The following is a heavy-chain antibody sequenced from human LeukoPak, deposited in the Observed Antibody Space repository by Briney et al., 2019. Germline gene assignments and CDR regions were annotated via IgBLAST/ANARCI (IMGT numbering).Heavy chain of an antibody. V-gene: IGHV4-4*07. J-gene: IGHJ3*02. Sequence: PSETLSLTCTVSGGSISSYYWSWIRQPAGKGLEWIGRIYTSGSTNYNPSLKSRVTMSVDTSKNQFSLKLSSVTAADTAVYYCARGDILTDPDAFDIWAKGQWSPSLQ. D-gene: IGHD3-9*01. CDR2: IYTSGST. CDR3: ARGDILTDPDAFDI. CDR1: GGSISSYY.